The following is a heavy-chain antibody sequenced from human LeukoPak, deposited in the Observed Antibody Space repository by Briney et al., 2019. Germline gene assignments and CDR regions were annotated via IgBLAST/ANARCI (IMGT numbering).Heavy chain of an antibody. V-gene: IGHV3-74*01. Sequence: PGGSLRLSCAASGFTFSSYWMHWVRQGPGKGLVWVAHINSDGSTTTYADSVKGRFTVSRDNAKNTLYLQMDTLRAEDTAVYYCATSRHSSSWYWGQGTLVTVSS. CDR1: GFTFSSYW. D-gene: IGHD6-13*01. CDR2: INSDGSTT. CDR3: ATSRHSSSWY. J-gene: IGHJ4*02.